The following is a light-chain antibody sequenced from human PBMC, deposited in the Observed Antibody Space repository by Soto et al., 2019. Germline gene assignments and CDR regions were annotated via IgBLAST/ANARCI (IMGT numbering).Light chain of an antibody. V-gene: IGKV3-15*01. CDR1: ESVNNN. Sequence: EIVMTQSTGTLSVSPGERATLSCRASESVNNNLACYQQKPGQAPRLLIYGASARATGIPARFSGSGSWTEFPLNISRLQSEDFAVYFCQQYNNWPLTFGGGTKVEIK. CDR2: GAS. CDR3: QQYNNWPLT. J-gene: IGKJ4*01.